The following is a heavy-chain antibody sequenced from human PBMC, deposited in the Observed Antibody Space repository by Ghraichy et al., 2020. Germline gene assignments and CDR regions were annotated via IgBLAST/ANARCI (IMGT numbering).Heavy chain of an antibody. CDR3: AKGRGSVAGTFDY. CDR2: ISGSGGST. Sequence: GGSLRLSCAASGFTFSSNGMSWVRQAPGKGLEWVSAISGSGGSTYYADSVKGRFTISRDNSKNTLYLQMNSLRAEDTAVYYCAKGRGSVAGTFDYWGQGTLVTVSS. D-gene: IGHD6-19*01. J-gene: IGHJ4*02. V-gene: IGHV3-23*01. CDR1: GFTFSSNG.